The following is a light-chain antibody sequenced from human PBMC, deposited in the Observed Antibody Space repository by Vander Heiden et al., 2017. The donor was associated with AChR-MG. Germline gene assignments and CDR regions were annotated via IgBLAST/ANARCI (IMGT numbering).Light chain of an antibody. CDR1: QDIRNY. CDR3: QQYESLPFT. J-gene: IGKJ4*01. CDR2: AAS. V-gene: IGKV1-33*01. Sequence: DIQMTQSPSSLSASVGDRVTITCQASQDIRNYLNWYQQKPGKAPKLLINAASNLETGFPSRFSGSGSGTELTFSISSLQPEDIGTYYCQQYESLPFTFGGGTKVDI.